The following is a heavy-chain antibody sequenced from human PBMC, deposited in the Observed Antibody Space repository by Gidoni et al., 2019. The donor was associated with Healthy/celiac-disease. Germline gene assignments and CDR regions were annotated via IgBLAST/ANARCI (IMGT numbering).Heavy chain of an antibody. CDR1: GGSFSGYY. CDR3: ASRAVAVHWYFDL. CDR2: INHSEST. V-gene: IGHV4-34*01. D-gene: IGHD6-19*01. J-gene: IGHJ2*01. Sequence: QVQLQQWGAGLLKPSETLSLTCAVYGGSFSGYYGSWIRQHPGKGLEWFGEINHSESTNYNPSLKIRVTISVDTSKNQFSLKLSSVTAADTAVYYCASRAVAVHWYFDLWGRGTLVTVSS.